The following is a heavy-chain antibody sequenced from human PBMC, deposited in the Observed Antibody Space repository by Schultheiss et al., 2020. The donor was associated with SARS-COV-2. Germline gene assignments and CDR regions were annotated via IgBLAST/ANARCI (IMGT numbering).Heavy chain of an antibody. Sequence: SETLSLTCTVSGGSISSYYWSWIRQPAGKGLEWIGRIYTSGSTNYNPSLKSRVTMSVDTSKNQFSLKLSSVTAADTAVYYCARTGYSSSWYSSIAVGRGWFDPWGQGTLVTVSS. J-gene: IGHJ5*02. V-gene: IGHV4-4*07. CDR1: GGSISSYY. D-gene: IGHD6-13*01. CDR3: ARTGYSSSWYSSIAVGRGWFDP. CDR2: IYTSGST.